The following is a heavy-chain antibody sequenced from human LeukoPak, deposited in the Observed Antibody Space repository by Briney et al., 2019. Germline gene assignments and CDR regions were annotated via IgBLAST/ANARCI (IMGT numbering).Heavy chain of an antibody. V-gene: IGHV4-39*07. Sequence: SETLSLTCTVSGGSIRSSSYYWGWIRQPPGKGLEWIGSIYYSGSTYYNPSLKSRVTISVDTSKNQFSLKLSSVTAADTAVYYCARVYKIESKLELRYWFDPWGQGTLVTVSS. CDR1: GGSIRSSSYY. J-gene: IGHJ5*02. D-gene: IGHD1-7*01. CDR2: IYYSGST. CDR3: ARVYKIESKLELRYWFDP.